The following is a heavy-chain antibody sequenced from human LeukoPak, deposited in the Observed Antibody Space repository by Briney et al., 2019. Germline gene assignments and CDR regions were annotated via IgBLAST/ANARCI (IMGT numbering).Heavy chain of an antibody. CDR2: IYSGGST. CDR3: AGDPRSYYYDSSGPL. CDR1: GFTXXXNY. V-gene: IGHV3-66*01. Sequence: GFTXXXNYMSWVRQAPGKGLEWVSVIYSGGSTYYADSVKGRFTISRDNSKNTLYLQMNSLRAEDTAVYYCAGDPRSYYYDSSGPLWGQGTLVTVSS. D-gene: IGHD3-22*01. J-gene: IGHJ4*02.